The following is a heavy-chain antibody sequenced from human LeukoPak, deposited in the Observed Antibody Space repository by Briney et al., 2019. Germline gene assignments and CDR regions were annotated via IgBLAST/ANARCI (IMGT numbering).Heavy chain of an antibody. D-gene: IGHD6-13*01. CDR1: GYTFTSYA. J-gene: IGHJ1*01. CDR3: ARGEGSSWSADSIGFQH. CDR2: INAGNGNT. V-gene: IGHV1-3*01. Sequence: ASVKVSCKASGYTFTSYAMHWVRQAPGQRLEWMGWINAGNGNTKYSQKFQGRVTITRDTSASTAYMELSSLRSEDTAVYYCARGEGSSWSADSIGFQHWGQGTLVTVSS.